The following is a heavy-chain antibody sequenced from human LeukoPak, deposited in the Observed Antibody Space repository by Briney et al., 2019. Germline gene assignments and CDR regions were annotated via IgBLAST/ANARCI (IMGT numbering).Heavy chain of an antibody. CDR1: GFTFNNYG. CDR2: TSYHGNDQ. J-gene: IGHJ4*02. CDR3: AKDVSTSWSFDY. V-gene: IGHV3-30*02. Sequence: PGGSLRLSCAASGFTFNNYGMHWVRQAPGKGLEWVTFTSYHGNDQYYADSVQGRFIISRDNSKNTLYLQINSLTIEDTAVYYCAKDVSTSWSFDYWGQGALVTVSS. D-gene: IGHD2-2*01.